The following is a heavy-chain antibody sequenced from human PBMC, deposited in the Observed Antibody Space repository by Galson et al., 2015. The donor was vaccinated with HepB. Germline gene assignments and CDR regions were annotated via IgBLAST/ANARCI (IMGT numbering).Heavy chain of an antibody. CDR2: INYSGIT. CDR3: ARVIRSRSSFLYFDP. V-gene: IGHV4-59*01. CDR1: DVSISRFY. J-gene: IGHJ5*02. Sequence: SETLSLTCTVSDVSISRFYWSWIRQPPGKGLEWIGCINYSGITNYKPSLRSRVAMSVDTSKNQVSLRLRSVTAADTAVYYCARVIRSRSSFLYFDPWGQGTLVTVSS. D-gene: IGHD3-10*01.